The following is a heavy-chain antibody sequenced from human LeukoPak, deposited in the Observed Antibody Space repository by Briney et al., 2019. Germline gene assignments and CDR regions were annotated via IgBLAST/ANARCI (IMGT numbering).Heavy chain of an antibody. J-gene: IGHJ5*02. V-gene: IGHV4-31*03. CDR2: IYYSGSA. CDR1: GGSISSGVYY. CDR3: VRDLYSGYDFYQFDP. D-gene: IGHD5-12*01. Sequence: SETLSLTCTVSGGSISSGVYYWSWIRQHPGKGLEWIGYIYYSGSAYYNPSLKSRVTISVDTSKNQFSLKLSSVTAADTAVYYCVRDLYSGYDFYQFDPWGQGTLVTVSS.